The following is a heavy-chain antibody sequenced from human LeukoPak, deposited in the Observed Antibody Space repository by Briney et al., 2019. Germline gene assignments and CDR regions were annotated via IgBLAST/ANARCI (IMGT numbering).Heavy chain of an antibody. CDR1: GYTFTSYY. V-gene: IGHV1-46*01. J-gene: IGHJ6*02. Sequence: ASVKVSCKASGYTFTSYYMHWVRQAPGQGLEWMGIINPSGGSTSYAQKFQGRVTMTRDTSTSTVYMELSSLRSEDTAVYYCARDTTDYYDSSGYYLAYYYYYCMDVWGQGTTVTVSS. CDR2: INPSGGST. CDR3: ARDTTDYYDSSGYYLAYYYYYCMDV. D-gene: IGHD3-22*01.